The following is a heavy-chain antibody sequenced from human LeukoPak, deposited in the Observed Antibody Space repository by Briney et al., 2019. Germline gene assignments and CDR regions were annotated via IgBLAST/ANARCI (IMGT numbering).Heavy chain of an antibody. CDR1: GYIFTGYY. Sequence: ASVKVSCKASGYIFTGYYMHWVRQAPGQGLEWMGWINSNSGGVHYAQSFQGRVTMTRDTSISTAYMDLTRLRYDDTAVYFCARYLAAPYDAFDIWGQGTMVTVSS. V-gene: IGHV1-2*02. J-gene: IGHJ3*02. D-gene: IGHD2-15*01. CDR2: INSNSGGV. CDR3: ARYLAAPYDAFDI.